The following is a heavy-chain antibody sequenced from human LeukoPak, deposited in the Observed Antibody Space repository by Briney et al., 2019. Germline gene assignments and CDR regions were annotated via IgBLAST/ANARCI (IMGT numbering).Heavy chain of an antibody. D-gene: IGHD1-26*01. J-gene: IGHJ4*02. CDR1: GFTFSSYS. CDR3: ARRLGSPTGPRSYFDY. Sequence: GGSLRLSCAASGFTFSSYSMNWVRQAPGKGLEWVSSVSGSSSYIYYADSVEGRFTISRDNAKNSLYLQMNSLRAEDTAVYYCARRLGSPTGPRSYFDYWGQGTLVTVSS. V-gene: IGHV3-21*01. CDR2: VSGSSSYI.